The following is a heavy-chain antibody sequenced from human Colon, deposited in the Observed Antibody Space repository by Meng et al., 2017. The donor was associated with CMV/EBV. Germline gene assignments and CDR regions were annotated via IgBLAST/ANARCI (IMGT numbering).Heavy chain of an antibody. D-gene: IGHD3-22*01. CDR1: GYTFTSYG. CDR2: ISAYNGNT. CDR3: ARGGLTIIVSSLFDY. Sequence: ASVKVSCKASGYTFTSYGISWVRQAPGQGLEWMGWISAYNGNTNYAQKLQGRVTMTTDTSTSTAYMELRSLRSDDTAVYYCARGGLTIIVSSLFDYWGQGTLVTVSS. V-gene: IGHV1-18*01. J-gene: IGHJ4*02.